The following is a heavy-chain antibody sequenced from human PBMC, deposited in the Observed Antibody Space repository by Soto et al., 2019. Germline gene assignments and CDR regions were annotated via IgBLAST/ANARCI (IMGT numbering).Heavy chain of an antibody. CDR1: GYTFTPYG. CDR2: INPYNGNT. V-gene: IGHV1-18*01. Sequence: ASVKVSCKTSGYTFTPYGISWVRQAPGQGLEWMGWINPYNGNTDYAESLQGRVTMTTETSTNTAYMELRSLTSDDTAVYYCAREGYCSSGSCALYSHDYFGMDVWGQGTTVTVSS. CDR3: AREGYCSSGSCALYSHDYFGMDV. J-gene: IGHJ6*02. D-gene: IGHD2-15*01.